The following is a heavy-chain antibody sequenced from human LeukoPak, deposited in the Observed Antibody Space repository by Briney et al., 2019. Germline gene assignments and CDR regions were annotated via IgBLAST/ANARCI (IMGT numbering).Heavy chain of an antibody. D-gene: IGHD4-17*01. CDR1: GYTFTGYY. J-gene: IGHJ6*03. CDR3: ARVPTVNDYYYYMDV. Sequence: ASVKVSCKASGYTFTGYYMHWVRQAPGQGPEWMGWINPNSGGTNYAQKFQGRVTMTRDTSISTAYMELSSLRSEDTAVYYCARVPTVNDYYYYMDVWGKGTTVTVSS. V-gene: IGHV1-2*02. CDR2: INPNSGGT.